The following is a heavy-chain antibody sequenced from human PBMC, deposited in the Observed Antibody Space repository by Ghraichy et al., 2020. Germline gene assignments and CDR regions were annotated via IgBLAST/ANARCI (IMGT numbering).Heavy chain of an antibody. Sequence: SCAASGFTFSSYAMSWVRQAPGKGLEWVSAISGSGGSTYYADSVKGRFTISRDNSKNTLYLQMNSLRAEDTAVYYCAKDHYGSGSYYSPFDYWGQGTLVTVSS. CDR2: ISGSGGST. CDR3: AKDHYGSGSYYSPFDY. J-gene: IGHJ4*02. CDR1: GFTFSSYA. V-gene: IGHV3-23*01. D-gene: IGHD3-10*01.